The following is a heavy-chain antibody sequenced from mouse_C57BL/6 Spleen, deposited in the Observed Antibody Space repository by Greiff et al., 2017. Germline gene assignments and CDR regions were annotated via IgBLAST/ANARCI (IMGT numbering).Heavy chain of an antibody. CDR1: GYTFTSYW. Sequence: VQRVESGAELVMPGASVKLSCKASGYTFTSYWMHWVKQRPGQGLEWIGEIDPSDSYTNYNQKFKGKSTLTVDKSSSTAYMQLSSLTSEDSAVYYCARKGTFADYWGQGTSVTVSS. V-gene: IGHV1-69*01. CDR2: IDPSDSYT. J-gene: IGHJ4*01. CDR3: ARKGTFADY.